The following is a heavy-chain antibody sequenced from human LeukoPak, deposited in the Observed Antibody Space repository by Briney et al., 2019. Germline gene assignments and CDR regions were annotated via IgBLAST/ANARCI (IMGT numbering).Heavy chain of an antibody. V-gene: IGHV1-18*01. CDR3: ARDQTVLWFGELPH. Sequence: ASVKVSCKASGYTLTSYGISWVRQAPGQGLEWMGWISAYNGNTNYAQKLQGRVTMTTDTSTSTAYMELRSLRSDDTAVYYCARDQTVLWFGELPHWGQGTLVTVSS. CDR1: GYTLTSYG. J-gene: IGHJ4*02. CDR2: ISAYNGNT. D-gene: IGHD3-10*01.